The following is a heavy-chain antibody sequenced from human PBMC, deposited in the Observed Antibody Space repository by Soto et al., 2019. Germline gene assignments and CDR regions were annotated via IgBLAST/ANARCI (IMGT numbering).Heavy chain of an antibody. Sequence: PGGSLRLSCAASGFTFSSHWMHWVRQAPGKGLVWVSRINSDGSGTSYADSVKGRFTISRDNAKNTLYLQMSSLRAEDTALYYCVDHYFFDYWGQGTLVTVSS. J-gene: IGHJ4*02. V-gene: IGHV3-74*01. CDR3: VDHYFFDY. D-gene: IGHD2-2*03. CDR2: INSDGSGT. CDR1: GFTFSSHW.